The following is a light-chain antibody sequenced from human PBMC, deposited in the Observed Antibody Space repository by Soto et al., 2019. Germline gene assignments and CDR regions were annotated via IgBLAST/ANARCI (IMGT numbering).Light chain of an antibody. CDR2: GAS. CDR1: ESVSSSF. CDR3: QQYGSSPRT. V-gene: IGKV3-20*01. Sequence: EIVLTQSPGTLSLSPGERATLSCWASESVSSSFLTWYQQKPGQAPRLLIFGASTRAAGFPDRFSGSGSGTDFTLTISRLEPEDFAVYYCQQYGSSPRTFGQGTKV. J-gene: IGKJ1*01.